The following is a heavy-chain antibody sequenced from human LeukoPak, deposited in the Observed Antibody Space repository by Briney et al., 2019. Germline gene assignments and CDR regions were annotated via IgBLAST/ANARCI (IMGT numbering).Heavy chain of an antibody. Sequence: ASVKVSCKASGGTFSSYAISWVRQAPGQGLEWMGGIIPIFGTANYAQKFQGRVTITADESTSTAYMELRSLRSEDTAIYYCARARGSGSYYGHDYYYYHYMDVWGKGTTVTVSS. D-gene: IGHD3-10*01. CDR2: IIPIFGTA. CDR1: GGTFSSYA. V-gene: IGHV1-69*13. CDR3: ARARGSGSYYGHDYYYYHYMDV. J-gene: IGHJ6*03.